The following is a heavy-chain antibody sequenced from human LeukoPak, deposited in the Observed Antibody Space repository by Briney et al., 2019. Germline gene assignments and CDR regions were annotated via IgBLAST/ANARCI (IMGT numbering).Heavy chain of an antibody. CDR3: ARGTYYYDSSGYTPFDY. V-gene: IGHV4-59*01. Sequence: SETLSLTCTVSGGFISSYYWSWIRQPPGKGLEWIGYIYYSGSTNYNPSLKSRVTISVDTSKNQFSLKLSSVTAADTAVYYCARGTYYYDSSGYTPFDYWGQGTLVTVSS. J-gene: IGHJ4*02. CDR1: GGFISSYY. CDR2: IYYSGST. D-gene: IGHD3-22*01.